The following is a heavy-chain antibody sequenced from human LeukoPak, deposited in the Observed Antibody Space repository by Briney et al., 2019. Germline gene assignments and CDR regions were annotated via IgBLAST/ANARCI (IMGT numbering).Heavy chain of an antibody. CDR1: GDSISSYY. J-gene: IGHJ6*02. V-gene: IGHV4-59*13. CDR3: ARGDFGGEAARRFADNGMDV. CDR2: IYYSGST. D-gene: IGHD6-6*01. Sequence: SETLSLTCTVPGDSISSYYWSWVRQPPGKGLEWFGYIYYSGSTNYNPSLKSRVTISVDTSKNLLSPKLSSVTAADPAVYYCARGDFGGEAARRFADNGMDVWGQGTTVTVSS.